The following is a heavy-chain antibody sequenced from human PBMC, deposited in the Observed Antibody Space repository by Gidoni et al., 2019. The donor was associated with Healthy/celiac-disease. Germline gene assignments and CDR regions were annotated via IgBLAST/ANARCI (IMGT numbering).Heavy chain of an antibody. Sequence: QVQLHPCGAGMLKPSEPLSLTCAVYGGSFSGYYWSWTRQPPGKGLARIGEIHHSGSTNYNTSLKSRVTISVDTSKNQFSLKLSSVTAADTAVYYCARGARIQLWLVYVDYWGQGTLVTVSS. CDR3: ARGARIQLWLVYVDY. CDR1: GGSFSGYY. V-gene: IGHV4-34*01. D-gene: IGHD5-18*01. J-gene: IGHJ4*02. CDR2: IHHSGST.